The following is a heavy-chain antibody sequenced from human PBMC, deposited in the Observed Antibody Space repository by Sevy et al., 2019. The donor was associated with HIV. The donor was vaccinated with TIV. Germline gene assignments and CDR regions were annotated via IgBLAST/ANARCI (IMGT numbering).Heavy chain of an antibody. CDR1: GFTFSSYE. V-gene: IGHV3-48*03. CDR2: ISSSGSTI. D-gene: IGHD3-22*01. J-gene: IGHJ4*02. CDR3: ARDWGHYYDSSGYYPHDY. Sequence: GGSLRLSCAASGFTFSSYEMNWVRQAPGKGLEWVSYISSSGSTIYYADSVEGRFTISRDNAKNSLYLQMNSLRAEDTAVYYCARDWGHYYDSSGYYPHDYWGQGTLVTVSS.